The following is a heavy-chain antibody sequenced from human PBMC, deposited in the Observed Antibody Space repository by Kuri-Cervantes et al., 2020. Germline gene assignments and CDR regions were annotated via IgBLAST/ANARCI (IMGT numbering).Heavy chain of an antibody. CDR1: RLTFSDAW. D-gene: IGHD7-27*01. V-gene: IGHV3-15*01. J-gene: IGHJ5*01. CDR2: IRSKTDGGTT. CDR3: TKETGDMDS. Sequence: GESLKISCVASRLTFSDAWMTWVRQAPGKGLEWVGHIRSKTDGGTTDYAAPVKGRFTIPRDDSKNTVYLQMNNLNTDDTAVYYCTKETGDMDSWGQGTLVTVSS.